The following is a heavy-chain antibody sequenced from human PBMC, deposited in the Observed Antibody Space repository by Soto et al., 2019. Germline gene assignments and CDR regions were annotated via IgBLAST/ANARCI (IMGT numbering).Heavy chain of an antibody. J-gene: IGHJ4*02. CDR3: AGDGGGGYYFDSSGYLDY. CDR1: GDSISSGGYC. D-gene: IGHD3-22*01. CDR2: ISNSGNT. Sequence: QVQLQESGPGLVKPSQTLSLTCTVSGDSISSGGYCWSWIRQHPGKGLEWIGYISNSGNTYYNPCFKSRVTISGDPAENQFSLKLTSGTAADRGVYYCAGDGGGGYYFDSSGYLDYWGQGTLVTVSS. V-gene: IGHV4-31*03.